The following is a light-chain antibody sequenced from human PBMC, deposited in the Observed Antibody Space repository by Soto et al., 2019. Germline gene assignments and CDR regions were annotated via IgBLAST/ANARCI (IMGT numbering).Light chain of an antibody. V-gene: IGKV3-11*01. CDR1: QSGGGA. CDR3: QQRRSWPPRIC. J-gene: IGKJ5*01. CDR2: DAS. Sequence: EIVLTQSTAKISLSPGARATHSCRASQSGGGASLAWYQQRPGQAPRLLIYDASYTATDIPPRFSGSVSGTDFTLNMSSLEPEDFAVYYCQQRRSWPPRICFGEGTRLDIK.